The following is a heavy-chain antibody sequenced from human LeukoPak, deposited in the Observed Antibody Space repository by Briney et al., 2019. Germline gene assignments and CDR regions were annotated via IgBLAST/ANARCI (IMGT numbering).Heavy chain of an antibody. CDR3: ARGSEWYGNYALDY. V-gene: IGHV4-59*01. CDR2: IYNSVTT. D-gene: IGHD4-11*01. Sequence: SETLSLTCTVSGGSINSFYWGWIRQPPGKRLEWIGYIYNSVTTDYNPSLESRVTISVDTSKKQFSLNLRSVTAADTAVYYCARGSEWYGNYALDYWGQGIVVTVSS. J-gene: IGHJ4*02. CDR1: GGSINSFY.